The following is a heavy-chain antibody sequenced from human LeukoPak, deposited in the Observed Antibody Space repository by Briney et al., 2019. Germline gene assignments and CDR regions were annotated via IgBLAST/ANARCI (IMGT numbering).Heavy chain of an antibody. CDR1: GGSFSGYY. V-gene: IGHV4-59*10. CDR2: IYTSGST. D-gene: IGHD1-26*01. CDR3: ARNSGSGRPYYYYYMDV. Sequence: SETLSLTCAVYGGSFSGYYWSWIRQPAGKGLEWIGRIYTSGSTNYNPSLKSRVTISVDTSKNQFSLKLSSVTAADTAVYYCARNSGSGRPYYYYYMDVWGKGTTVTISS. J-gene: IGHJ6*03.